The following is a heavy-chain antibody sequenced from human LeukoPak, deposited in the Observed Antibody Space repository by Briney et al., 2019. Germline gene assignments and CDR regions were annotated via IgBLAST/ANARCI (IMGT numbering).Heavy chain of an antibody. D-gene: IGHD6-19*01. Sequence: GGSLRLSCAASGFNVSRNYMSWVRQAPGKGLEWVSVIYSGGSTYYADSVKGRFTISRDISKNTLYLQINSLRAEDTALYYCARGGWGTYDPGSFDYWGQGTLVTVSS. CDR3: ARGGWGTYDPGSFDY. V-gene: IGHV3-53*01. CDR1: GFNVSRNY. CDR2: IYSGGST. J-gene: IGHJ4*02.